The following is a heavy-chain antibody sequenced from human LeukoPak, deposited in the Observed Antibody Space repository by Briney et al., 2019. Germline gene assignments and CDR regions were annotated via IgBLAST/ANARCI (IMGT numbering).Heavy chain of an antibody. V-gene: IGHV3-49*04. CDR3: TREGDTAMVRRYFDY. CDR2: IRSKAYGGTT. Sequence: PGRSLRLSCTASGFTFGDYAMSWVRQAPGKGLEWVDFIRSKAYGGTTEYAASVKGRFTISRDDSKSIAYLQMNSLKTEDTAVYYCTREGDTAMVRRYFDYWGQGTLVTVSS. D-gene: IGHD5-18*01. CDR1: GFTFGDYA. J-gene: IGHJ4*02.